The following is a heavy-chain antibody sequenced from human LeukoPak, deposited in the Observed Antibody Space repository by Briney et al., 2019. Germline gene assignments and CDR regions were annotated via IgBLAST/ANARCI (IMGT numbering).Heavy chain of an antibody. J-gene: IGHJ3*02. CDR2: INHSGST. CDR3: ARGQIQLWFNLYAFDI. V-gene: IGHV4-34*01. CDR1: GGSFSGYY. D-gene: IGHD5-18*01. Sequence: SEILSLTCAVYGGSFSGYYWSWIRQPPGKGLEWIGEINHSGSTNYNPSLKSRVTISVDTSKNQFSLKLSSVTAADTAVYYCARGQIQLWFNLYAFDIWGQGTMVTVSS.